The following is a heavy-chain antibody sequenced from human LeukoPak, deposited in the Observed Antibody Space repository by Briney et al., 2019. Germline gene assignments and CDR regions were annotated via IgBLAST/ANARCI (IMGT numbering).Heavy chain of an antibody. CDR2: ISAYNGNT. CDR1: GYTFTSYG. D-gene: IGHD3-22*01. Sequence: ASVKVSCKASGYTFTSYGISWVRQAPGQGLEWMGWISAYNGNTNYAQKLQGRVTMTTDTSTSTAYMELRSLRSDDTAVYYCARWGYYDSSGYPDAFDIWDQGTMVTVSS. CDR3: ARWGYYDSSGYPDAFDI. J-gene: IGHJ3*02. V-gene: IGHV1-18*01.